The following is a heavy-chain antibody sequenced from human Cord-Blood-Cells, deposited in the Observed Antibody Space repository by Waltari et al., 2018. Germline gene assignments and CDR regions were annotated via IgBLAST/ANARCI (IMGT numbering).Heavy chain of an antibody. Sequence: EVQLVESGGGLVKHGGSLRLSCAASGFTFSSYSMNWVRQAPGKGLGGVSSISSSSSFIYYADSVKGRFTISRDNAKNSLYLQMNSLRAEDTAVYYCARDQFEGAFDIWGQGTMVTVSS. D-gene: IGHD3-16*01. V-gene: IGHV3-21*01. CDR1: GFTFSSYS. J-gene: IGHJ3*02. CDR2: ISSSSSFI. CDR3: ARDQFEGAFDI.